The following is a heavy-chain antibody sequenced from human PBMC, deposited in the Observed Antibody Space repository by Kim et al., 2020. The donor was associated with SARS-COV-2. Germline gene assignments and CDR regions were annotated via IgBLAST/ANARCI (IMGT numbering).Heavy chain of an antibody. CDR2: IYYSGST. Sequence: SETLSLTCTVSGGSISSSSYYWGWIRQPPGKGLEWIGSIYYSGSTYYNPSLKSRVTISVDTSKNQFSLKLSSVTAADTAVYYCARRHSSGWYKGGWFDPWGQGTLVTVSS. J-gene: IGHJ5*02. CDR1: GGSISSSSYY. V-gene: IGHV4-39*01. CDR3: ARRHSSGWYKGGWFDP. D-gene: IGHD6-19*01.